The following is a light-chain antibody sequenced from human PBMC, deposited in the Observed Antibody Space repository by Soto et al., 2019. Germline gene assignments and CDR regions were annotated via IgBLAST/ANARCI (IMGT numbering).Light chain of an antibody. CDR2: GAS. J-gene: IGKJ1*01. Sequence: ETVLTQSPGTLSLSPGERATLSCRASQTIRSNYLAWYRETPGQATRILIYGASNRATGIADRFSGSGAGTDFTLIISRLGPEDFALYYWQHYAGSPWTFGQGTKVEIK. CDR3: QHYAGSPWT. V-gene: IGKV3-20*01. CDR1: QTIRSNY.